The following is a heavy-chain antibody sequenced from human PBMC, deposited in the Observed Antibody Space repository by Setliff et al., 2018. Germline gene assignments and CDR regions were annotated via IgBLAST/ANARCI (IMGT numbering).Heavy chain of an antibody. CDR1: GGTFSSYA. J-gene: IGHJ4*02. V-gene: IGHV1-69*06. Sequence: EASVKVSCKASGGTFSSYAISWVRQAPGQGLEWMGGIIPIFGTANYAQKFQGRVTITADKSTSTAYMELSSLRSEDTAVYYCARVHEASGWRYFDYWGQGTLVTVSS. CDR3: ARVHEASGWRYFDY. D-gene: IGHD6-19*01. CDR2: IIPIFGTA.